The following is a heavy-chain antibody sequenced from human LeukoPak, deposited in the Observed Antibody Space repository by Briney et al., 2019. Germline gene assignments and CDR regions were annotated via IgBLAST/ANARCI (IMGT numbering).Heavy chain of an antibody. CDR1: GGSISSSSYY. V-gene: IGHV4-39*07. CDR3: ASIWYYDFWSGYYLARDYYYYMDV. D-gene: IGHD3-3*01. J-gene: IGHJ6*03. Sequence: SETLSLTCTVSGGSISSSSYYWGWIRQPPGKGLEWIGSIYYSGSTYYNPSLKSRVSISVDTSKNQFSLKLSSVTAADTAVYYCASIWYYDFWSGYYLARDYYYYMDVWGKGTTVTVSS. CDR2: IYYSGST.